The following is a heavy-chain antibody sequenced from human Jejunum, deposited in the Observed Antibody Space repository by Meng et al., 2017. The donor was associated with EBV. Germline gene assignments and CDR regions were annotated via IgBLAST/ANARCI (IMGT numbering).Heavy chain of an antibody. CDR1: CASITGTNW. Sequence: QEAGPGRGPPSGTLALTGAVSCASITGTNWWSWVRQPSGKGLEWIAEIWHGGNTNYNPALKSRVTISVDKPNNQFSLKLASVTAADTAVYFCARGNAYNVPSFDYWGQGTLVTVSS. D-gene: IGHD5-24*01. CDR2: IWHGGNT. J-gene: IGHJ4*02. CDR3: ARGNAYNVPSFDY. V-gene: IGHV4-4*02.